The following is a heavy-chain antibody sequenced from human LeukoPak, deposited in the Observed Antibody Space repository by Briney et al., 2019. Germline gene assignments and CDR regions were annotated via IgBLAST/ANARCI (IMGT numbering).Heavy chain of an antibody. CDR1: GGSINSGSYY. D-gene: IGHD3-10*01. J-gene: IGHJ6*03. Sequence: SETLSLTCTVSGGSINSGSYYWSWIRQPAGKGLEWIGRIYTSGSTNYNPSLKSRATISVDTSKNQFSLKLSSVTAADTAVYYCARRASSRVPKRITMVRGVTDKRNYYYMDVWGKGTTVTISS. CDR3: ARRASSRVPKRITMVRGVTDKRNYYYMDV. CDR2: IYTSGST. V-gene: IGHV4-61*02.